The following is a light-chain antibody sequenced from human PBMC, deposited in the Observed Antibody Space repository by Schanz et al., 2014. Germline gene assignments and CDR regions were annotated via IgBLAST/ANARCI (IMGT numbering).Light chain of an antibody. Sequence: EIVLTQSPVTLSLSPGERATLSCRASQSLSSNLAWYQQKPGQAPRLLIYGASSRATGIPDRFSGSGSGTEFTLTISSLQSEDFAVYYCLQNNTWPFTFGQGTRLE. CDR3: LQNNTWPFT. CDR1: QSLSSN. V-gene: IGKV3-15*01. J-gene: IGKJ5*01. CDR2: GAS.